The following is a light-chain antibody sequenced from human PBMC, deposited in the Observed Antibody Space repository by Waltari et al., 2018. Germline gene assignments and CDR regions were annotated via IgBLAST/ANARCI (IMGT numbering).Light chain of an antibody. J-gene: IGKJ2*01. CDR2: GAS. CDR3: QQYGISPGT. CDR1: QSVSSSY. Sequence: EIVLTQSPGTLSLSPGERATLSCRASQSVSSSYLAWYQQTPGQAPSLLIYGASSRATGVPDMFSGSGSGTDFTLTISRLEPEDFAVYYCQQYGISPGTFGQGTKLEIK. V-gene: IGKV3-20*01.